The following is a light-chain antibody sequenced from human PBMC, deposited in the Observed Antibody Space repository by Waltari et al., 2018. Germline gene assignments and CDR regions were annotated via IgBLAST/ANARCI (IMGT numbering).Light chain of an antibody. Sequence: EIVLTQSPGTLSLSVGERATVSCSASERVSRALAWYQQKPGQAPRLLIYGASTRATGSPDRFCGSGSGTDFSLTISRLEPDDFAVYYCQHYLRLPVTFGQGTTVEI. CDR3: QHYLRLPVT. CDR1: ERVSRA. J-gene: IGKJ1*01. V-gene: IGKV3-20*01. CDR2: GAS.